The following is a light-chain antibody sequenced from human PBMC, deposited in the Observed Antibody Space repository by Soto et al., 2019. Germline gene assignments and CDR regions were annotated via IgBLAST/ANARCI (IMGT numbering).Light chain of an antibody. Sequence: EIVLTQSPGTLSLSPGERATLSCRASQSVSSSYLAWYQQKPDQAPRLLIYGASSRATGIPDRFSGSGSGTDFTLTISRLETEDFAVYYCQQYCSSLTFGGGTKVEIK. V-gene: IGKV3-20*01. CDR2: GAS. CDR1: QSVSSSY. CDR3: QQYCSSLT. J-gene: IGKJ4*01.